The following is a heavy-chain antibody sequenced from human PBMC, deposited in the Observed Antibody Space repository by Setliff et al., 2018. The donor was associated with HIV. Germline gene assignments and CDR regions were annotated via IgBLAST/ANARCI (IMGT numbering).Heavy chain of an antibody. CDR3: ARKSYCGGDCRGSWFDP. CDR2: IIHSGTT. J-gene: IGHJ5*02. V-gene: IGHV4-34*12. CDR1: GGSFSGYY. D-gene: IGHD2-21*02. Sequence: SETLSLTCAVYGGSFSGYYWSWIRQPPGKGLEWIGEIIHSGTTNYNPSLMSRVTISLDTSKNQFSLKQSSVTAADTAVYYCARKSYCGGDCRGSWFDPWGQGTLVTV.